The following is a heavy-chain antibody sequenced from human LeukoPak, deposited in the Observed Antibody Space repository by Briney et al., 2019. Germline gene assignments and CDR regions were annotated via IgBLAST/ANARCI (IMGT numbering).Heavy chain of an antibody. V-gene: IGHV3-53*01. CDR1: GFTVSSND. CDR2: IYSGGRT. J-gene: IGHJ4*02. CDR3: ARDGYHSSGYYG. D-gene: IGHD3-22*01. Sequence: PGGSLRLSCAASGFTVSSNDMSWVRQAPGKGLEWVSVIYSGGRTYYADSVKGRFTISRDNSKNTLYLQMNSLRAEDTAVYFCARDGYHSSGYYGWGQGTLVTVSS.